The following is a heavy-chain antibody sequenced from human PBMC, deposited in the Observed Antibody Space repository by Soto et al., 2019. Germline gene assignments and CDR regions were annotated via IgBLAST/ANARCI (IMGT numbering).Heavy chain of an antibody. CDR3: ARSYDSSGYYPNWFDP. V-gene: IGHV4-30-2*01. D-gene: IGHD3-22*01. J-gene: IGHJ5*02. Sequence: SETLSLTCAVSGVSISSGGYSWSWIRQPPGKGLEWIGYIYHSGSTYYNPSLKSRVTISVDRSKNQFSLKLSSVTAADTAVYYCARSYDSSGYYPNWFDPWGQGTLVTVSS. CDR2: IYHSGST. CDR1: GVSISSGGYS.